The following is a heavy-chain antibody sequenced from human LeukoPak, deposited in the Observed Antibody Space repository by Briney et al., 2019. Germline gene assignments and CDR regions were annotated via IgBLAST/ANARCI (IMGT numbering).Heavy chain of an antibody. V-gene: IGHV3-53*01. CDR1: GFTVSSDY. CDR2: IYSGGST. J-gene: IGHJ4*02. Sequence: PGGSLRLSCAASGFTVSSDYMNWVRQAPGKGLEWVSVIYSGGSTYYADSVKGRFTISRDISKNTLYLQMNSLRAEDTAVYYCAKFIAVAGRPYRGYYFDYWGQGTLVTVSS. D-gene: IGHD6-19*01. CDR3: AKFIAVAGRPYRGYYFDY.